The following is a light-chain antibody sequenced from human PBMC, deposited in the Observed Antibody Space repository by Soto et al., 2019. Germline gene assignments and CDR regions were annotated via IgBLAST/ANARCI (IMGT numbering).Light chain of an antibody. J-gene: IGLJ3*02. CDR2: GNI. V-gene: IGLV1-40*01. Sequence: QSVLTQPPSVSGAPGQRITISCAGSASNIGAGYDVHWYQQLPGTAPKLLIYGNINRPSGVPDRVSGSKSGTSASLAITGLQTEDEADYYCQSYDSGLSGRVFGGGTKLTVL. CDR1: ASNIGAGYD. CDR3: QSYDSGLSGRV.